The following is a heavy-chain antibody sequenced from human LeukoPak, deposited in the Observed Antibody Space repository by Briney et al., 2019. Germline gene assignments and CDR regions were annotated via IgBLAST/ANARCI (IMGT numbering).Heavy chain of an antibody. Sequence: PGGSLRLSCAASGFILSDHYMDWVRQAPGKELEWVARSRIKADSYITQYAASVKGRFIISRDDSKNSLYLQMDSLKTEDTAIYYCARGYHSSDMWGQGTVVTVSS. D-gene: IGHD2-2*01. CDR3: ARGYHSSDM. CDR1: GFILSDHY. J-gene: IGHJ3*02. V-gene: IGHV3-72*01. CDR2: SRIKADSYIT.